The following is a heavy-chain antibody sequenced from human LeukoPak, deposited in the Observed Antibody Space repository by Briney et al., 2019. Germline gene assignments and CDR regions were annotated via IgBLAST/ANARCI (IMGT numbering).Heavy chain of an antibody. CDR1: GGSLTNHY. J-gene: IGHJ5*02. CDR3: ARGPAAVHP. CDR2: IIHSGST. Sequence: SETLSLTCAVYGGSLTNHYWIWIRQPPGKGLEWIGEIIHSGSTNYNPSLKSRLTISVDTTKSQFFLKLSSVTAADTAVYYCARGPAAVHPWGQGTLVTVSS. V-gene: IGHV4-34*12. D-gene: IGHD6-13*01.